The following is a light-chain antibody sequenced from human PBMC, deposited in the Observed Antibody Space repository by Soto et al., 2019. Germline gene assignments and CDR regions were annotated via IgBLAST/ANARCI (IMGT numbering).Light chain of an antibody. Sequence: QMTQSPSSVSASVGDRVTITCRASQSISSYLNWYQQKPGKAPKLLIYAASSLQSGVPSRFSGSGSGTDFTLTISSLQPEDFATYYCQQLNSYPITFGQRTRLEI. CDR3: QQLNSYPIT. CDR2: AAS. J-gene: IGKJ5*01. CDR1: QSISSY. V-gene: IGKV1-39*01.